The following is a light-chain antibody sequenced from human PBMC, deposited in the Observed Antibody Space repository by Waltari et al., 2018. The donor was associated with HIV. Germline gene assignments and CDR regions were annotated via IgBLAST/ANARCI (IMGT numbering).Light chain of an antibody. CDR1: QRIDTTS. V-gene: IGKV3D-7*01. CDR3: LQDYNLPGA. J-gene: IGKJ1*01. CDR2: GAS. Sequence: VLTQSPGTLSVSPGERATLSCRASQRIDTTSLSWYQQEPGQAPRLVIYGASTRASGIPPRFSGSGSGTDFTLTISSLQPEDFASYYCLQDYNLPGAFGQGTRVEIK.